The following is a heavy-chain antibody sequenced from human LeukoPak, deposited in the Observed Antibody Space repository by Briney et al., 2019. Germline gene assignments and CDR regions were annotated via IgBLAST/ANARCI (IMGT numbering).Heavy chain of an antibody. V-gene: IGHV3-30-3*01. Sequence: GRSLRLSCAASGFTFSSYAMHWVRQAPGKGLEWVAVISYDGSNKYYADSVKGRFTISRDNSKNTLYLQMNSLRAEDTAVYYCARPLESQAFQYYYYYGMDVWGQGTTVTVSS. J-gene: IGHJ6*02. CDR3: ARPLESQAFQYYYYYGMDV. CDR2: ISYDGSNK. CDR1: GFTFSSYA.